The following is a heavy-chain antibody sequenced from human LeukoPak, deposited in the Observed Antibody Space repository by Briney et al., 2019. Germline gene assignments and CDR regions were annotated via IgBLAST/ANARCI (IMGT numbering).Heavy chain of an antibody. CDR3: AKAHLEPYGSGSYYNS. Sequence: GGSLRLSCAASGFTFSSYSMNWVRQAPGKGLEWVSSISSSSSYIYYADSVKGRFTISRDNAKNSLYLQMNSLRAEDTALYYCAKAHLEPYGSGSYYNSWGQGTLVTVSS. CDR1: GFTFSSYS. CDR2: ISSSSSYI. V-gene: IGHV3-21*04. D-gene: IGHD3-10*01. J-gene: IGHJ4*02.